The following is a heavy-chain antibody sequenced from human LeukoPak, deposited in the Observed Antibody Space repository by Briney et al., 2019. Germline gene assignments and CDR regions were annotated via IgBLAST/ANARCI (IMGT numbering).Heavy chain of an antibody. CDR3: AGCSGYSPPDY. V-gene: IGHV4-59*01. D-gene: IGHD3-22*01. CDR2: IFYSGST. Sequence: SSETLSLTCTVSGGSISSYYWSWIRQPPGKGQEWIGYIFYSGSTNYNPSLKSRVTISVDTSKNQFSLKLSSVTAADTAVYYCAGCSGYSPPDYWGQGTLVTVSS. J-gene: IGHJ4*02. CDR1: GGSISSYY.